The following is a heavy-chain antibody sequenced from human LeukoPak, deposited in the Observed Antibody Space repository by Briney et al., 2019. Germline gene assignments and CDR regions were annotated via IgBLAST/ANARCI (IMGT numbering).Heavy chain of an antibody. D-gene: IGHD3-9*01. Sequence: SETLSLTCTVSGGSISNSSYYWGWIRQPPGKGLEWIGAIYYSGSTYFDPSLKSRVTMSVDTSKNQFSLKLSSVTATDTAVYFCARQYYDILTGYPYYFDYWGQGTLVTVSS. CDR1: GGSISNSSYY. CDR3: ARQYYDILTGYPYYFDY. CDR2: IYYSGST. J-gene: IGHJ4*02. V-gene: IGHV4-39*01.